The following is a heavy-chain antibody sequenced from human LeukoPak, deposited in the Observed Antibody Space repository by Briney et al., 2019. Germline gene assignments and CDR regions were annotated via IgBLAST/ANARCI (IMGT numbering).Heavy chain of an antibody. CDR2: IYYSGST. CDR3: ARLADGGFTEKALPAAGPNFDY. J-gene: IGHJ4*02. CDR1: GGSISSYY. D-gene: IGHD6-13*01. V-gene: IGHV4-59*08. Sequence: SETLSLTCTVSGGSISSYYWSWIRQPPGKGLEWIGYIYYSGSTNYNPSLKSRVTISVDTSKNQFSLKLSSVTAADTAVYYCARLADGGFTEKALPAAGPNFDYWGQGTLVTVSS.